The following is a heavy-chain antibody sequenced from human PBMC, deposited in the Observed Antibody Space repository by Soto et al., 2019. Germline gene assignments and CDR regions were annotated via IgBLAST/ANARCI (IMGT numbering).Heavy chain of an antibody. J-gene: IGHJ2*01. V-gene: IGHV1-69*05. CDR1: GGTFSSYA. CDR2: IIASIGTA. Sequence: ASVKVSCKASGGTFSSYAISWVRQAPGQGLEWMGGIIASIGTANYAQKFQGRVTITRDTSASTAYMELSSLRSEDTAVYYCARNFPYGGNSYWYFDLWGRGTLVTVSS. D-gene: IGHD4-17*01. CDR3: ARNFPYGGNSYWYFDL.